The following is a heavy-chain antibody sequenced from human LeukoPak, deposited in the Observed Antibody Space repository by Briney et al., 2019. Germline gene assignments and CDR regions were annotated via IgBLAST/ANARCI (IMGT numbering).Heavy chain of an antibody. V-gene: IGHV3-30*02. CDR1: GFTFSSYG. Sequence: GGSLRLSCAASGFTFSSYGMHWVRQAPGKGLEWVAFIRYDGSNKYYADSVKGRFTISRDNAKNSLYLQMNSLRAEDMALYYCAKALGSGSYEGFHYWGQGTLVTVSS. D-gene: IGHD1-26*01. J-gene: IGHJ4*02. CDR2: IRYDGSNK. CDR3: AKALGSGSYEGFHY.